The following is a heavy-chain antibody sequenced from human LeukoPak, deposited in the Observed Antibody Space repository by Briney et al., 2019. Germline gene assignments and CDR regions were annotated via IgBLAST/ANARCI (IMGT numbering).Heavy chain of an antibody. CDR3: AREISGYSDY. D-gene: IGHD3-22*01. V-gene: IGHV1-2*02. CDR2: INANGGDT. CDR1: GYTFTGYY. J-gene: IGHJ4*02. Sequence: GASVKVSCKASGYTFTGYYMHWVRQAPGQGLEWMGWINANGGDTKYAQKFQGRVTMTRDTSISTAYMELSRLRSDDTAMYYCAREISGYSDYWGQGTLVTVSS.